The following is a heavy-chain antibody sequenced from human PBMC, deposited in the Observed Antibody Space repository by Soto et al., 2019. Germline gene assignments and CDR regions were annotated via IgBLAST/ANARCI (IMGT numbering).Heavy chain of an antibody. CDR2: TYYRSRWYH. CDR1: GDSVSSGTVV. D-gene: IGHD1-1*01. J-gene: IGHJ3*02. V-gene: IGHV6-1*01. CDR3: ARGIYDTSVGTAFDI. Sequence: SQTLSIPCAISGDSVSSGTVVWNWIRLSPSRGLEWLGRTYYRSRWYHEYVVFLQSRISINPDTSKNHYTLQLNSVTPEDTAVYYCARGIYDTSVGTAFDIWGPGTKVIV.